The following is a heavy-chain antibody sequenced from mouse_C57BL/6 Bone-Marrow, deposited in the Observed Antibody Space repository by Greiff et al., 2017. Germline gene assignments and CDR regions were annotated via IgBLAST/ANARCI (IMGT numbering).Heavy chain of an antibody. CDR1: GFTFSSYG. CDR2: ISRGGSYT. CDR3: SSPGFAWFAY. J-gene: IGHJ3*01. Sequence: EVQLVESGGDLVKPGGSLKLSCAASGFTFSSYGMSWVRQTPDKRLEWVATISRGGSYTYYPDSVKGRFTISRDNAKNTLYLQMSSLKSEDTAMYYCSSPGFAWFAYWGQGTLVTVSA. V-gene: IGHV5-6*01.